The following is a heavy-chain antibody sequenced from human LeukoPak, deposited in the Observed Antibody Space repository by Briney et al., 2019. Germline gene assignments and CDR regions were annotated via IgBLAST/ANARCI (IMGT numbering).Heavy chain of an antibody. D-gene: IGHD3-22*01. Sequence: GRSLRLSCTASGFTFGDYAMGWVRQAPGKGLEWVGFIRSKAYGGTTEYAASVKGRFTISRDDSKGIAYLQMNSLKTEDTAVYYCTRDRYDSPYYYYGMDVWGQGTTVTVSS. J-gene: IGHJ6*02. CDR3: TRDRYDSPYYYYGMDV. CDR2: IRSKAYGGTT. V-gene: IGHV3-49*04. CDR1: GFTFGDYA.